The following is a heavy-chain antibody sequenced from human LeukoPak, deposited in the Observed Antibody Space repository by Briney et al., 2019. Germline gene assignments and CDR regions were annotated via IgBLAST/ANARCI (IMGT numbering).Heavy chain of an antibody. J-gene: IGHJ5*02. V-gene: IGHV1-46*01. CDR1: EYSATVYY. CDR3: ARANVNQNMVTVYNCFDP. Sequence: GASVKVSWKASEYSATVYYMQGVLQTPGQGPEVMAIINPIGVRTIYAQKFQCIFTMTRDTSTSTVYMELINLRSEDTNLCYCARANVNQNMVTVYNCFDPWGQGTLVTVSS. D-gene: IGHD5-18*01. CDR2: INPIGVRT.